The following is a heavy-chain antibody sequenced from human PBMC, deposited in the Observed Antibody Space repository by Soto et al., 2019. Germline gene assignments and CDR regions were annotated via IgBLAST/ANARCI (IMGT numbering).Heavy chain of an antibody. CDR2: IIPDFGTA. CDR1: GGTFSSYG. D-gene: IGHD4-17*01. V-gene: IGHV1-69*13. Sequence: SVKVSCKASGGTFSSYGINWVRQAPGQGLEWMGGIIPDFGTANYAQRFHGRVTITADESTSTVYMEVISLRSEDTAVYYCSRGSPYGDYKDYYYGMDVWGQGTTVTVSS. J-gene: IGHJ6*02. CDR3: SRGSPYGDYKDYYYGMDV.